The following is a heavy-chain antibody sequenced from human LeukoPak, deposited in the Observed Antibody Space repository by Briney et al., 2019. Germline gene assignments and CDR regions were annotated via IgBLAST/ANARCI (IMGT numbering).Heavy chain of an antibody. V-gene: IGHV1-46*03. Sequence: ASVKVSCXASGYTFTRYYIHWVRQAPGQGLEWMGIINPSGGSTSYAQKFQGRVTMTRDTSTSTVYMELSSLRSEDTAVYYCAREGSSTGTTETFDIWGQGTMVTVSS. J-gene: IGHJ3*02. CDR3: AREGSSTGTTETFDI. CDR1: GYTFTRYY. CDR2: INPSGGST. D-gene: IGHD1-1*01.